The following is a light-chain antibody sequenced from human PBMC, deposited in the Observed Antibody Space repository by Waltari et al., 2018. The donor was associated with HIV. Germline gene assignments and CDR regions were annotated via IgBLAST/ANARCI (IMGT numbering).Light chain of an antibody. CDR3: ASFTGDNTVM. V-gene: IGLV2-14*03. CDR2: DVD. Sequence: AVTQPASVSGLPGPSTTISCNGGASDVGLYNFASGYQKPSCKPPKFILYDVDRRASGVAYRFSGSMSGNTASLTISGLRAEDEAHYYCASFTGDNTVMFGGGTEVTVL. J-gene: IGLJ3*02. CDR1: ASDVGLYNF.